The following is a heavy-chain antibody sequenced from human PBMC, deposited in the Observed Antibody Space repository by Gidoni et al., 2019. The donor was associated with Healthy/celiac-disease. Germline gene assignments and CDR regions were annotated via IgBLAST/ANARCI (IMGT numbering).Heavy chain of an antibody. J-gene: IGHJ4*02. CDR2: ISWKSGSI. D-gene: IGHD6-19*01. CDR3: AKDKGGVGWGLIDY. Sequence: EVQLVESGGGLVQPGRSLRLSCAASGFTFDDYAMHWVRQAPGKGLEWVSGISWKSGSIGYADSVKGRFTISRDNAKNSLYLQMNSLRAEDTALYYCAKDKGGVGWGLIDYWGQGTLVTVSS. CDR1: GFTFDDYA. V-gene: IGHV3-9*01.